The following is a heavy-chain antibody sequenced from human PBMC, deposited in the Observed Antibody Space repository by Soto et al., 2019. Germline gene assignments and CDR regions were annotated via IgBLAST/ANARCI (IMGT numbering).Heavy chain of an antibody. J-gene: IGHJ5*02. V-gene: IGHV3-23*01. CDR1: GFTFSSHA. D-gene: IGHD3-10*01. CDR3: AKYFFVHYGSGSYYNH. CDR2: IVGSGGST. Sequence: EVQLLESGGGLVQRGGSLRLSCAASGFTFSSHAMSWVRQAPGKGLEWVSAIVGSGGSTYYADSVKGRFTISRDNSKNTRYLQRNSLRAEDTAAYYCAKYFFVHYGSGSYYNHWGQGTLVTVSS.